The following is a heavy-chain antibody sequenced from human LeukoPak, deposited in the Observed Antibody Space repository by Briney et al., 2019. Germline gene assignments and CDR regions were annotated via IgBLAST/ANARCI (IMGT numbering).Heavy chain of an antibody. CDR2: ISSSSTI. CDR3: ARATNSNDY. D-gene: IGHD4-23*01. CDR1: GFTFSSYS. Sequence: GGSLGLSCAASGFTFSSYSMNWVRQAPGKGLEWVSYISSSSTIYYADSVKGRFTISRDNAKNSLYLQMNSLRAEDTAVYYCARATNSNDYWGQGTLVTVSS. J-gene: IGHJ4*02. V-gene: IGHV3-48*04.